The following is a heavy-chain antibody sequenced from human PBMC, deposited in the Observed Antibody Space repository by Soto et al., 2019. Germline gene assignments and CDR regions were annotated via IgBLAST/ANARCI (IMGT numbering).Heavy chain of an antibody. Sequence: GESLKISCAASGFTFSSYGMHWVRQAPGKGLEWVAVIWYDGSNKYYADSVKGRFTISRDNSKNTLYLQMNSLRAEDTAVYYCARDLIYVDIVATISPPGDYWGQGTLVTVSS. J-gene: IGHJ4*02. V-gene: IGHV3-33*01. CDR2: IWYDGSNK. CDR3: ARDLIYVDIVATISPPGDY. D-gene: IGHD5-12*01. CDR1: GFTFSSYG.